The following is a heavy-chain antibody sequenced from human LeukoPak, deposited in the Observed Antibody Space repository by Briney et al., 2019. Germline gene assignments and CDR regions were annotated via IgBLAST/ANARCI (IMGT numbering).Heavy chain of an antibody. CDR3: ARDPDSGYYYGAFDI. CDR1: GFTFSSYS. Sequence: GGSLRLSCAASGFTFSSYSMNWVRQAPGKGLEWVSYISSSSSTIYYADSVKGRFTVSRDNAKNSLYLQMNSLRAEDTAVYYCARDPDSGYYYGAFDIWGQGTMVTVSS. J-gene: IGHJ3*02. V-gene: IGHV3-48*01. D-gene: IGHD3-22*01. CDR2: ISSSSSTI.